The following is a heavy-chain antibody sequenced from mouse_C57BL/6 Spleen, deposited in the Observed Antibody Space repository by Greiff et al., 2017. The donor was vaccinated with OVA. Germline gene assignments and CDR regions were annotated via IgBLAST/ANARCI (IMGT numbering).Heavy chain of an antibody. CDR3: ARDYDYDSYYFDY. Sequence: EVQVVESGGDLVKPGGSLKLSCAASGFTFSSYGMSWVRQTPDKRLEWVATTSSGGSYTYYPDSVKGRFTISRDNAKNTLYLQMSSLKSEDTAMYYCARDYDYDSYYFDYWGQGTTLTVSS. V-gene: IGHV5-6*01. CDR1: GFTFSSYG. D-gene: IGHD2-4*01. J-gene: IGHJ2*01. CDR2: TSSGGSYT.